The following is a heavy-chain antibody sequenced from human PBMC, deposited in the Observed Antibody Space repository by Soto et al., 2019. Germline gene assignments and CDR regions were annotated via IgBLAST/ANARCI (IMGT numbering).Heavy chain of an antibody. V-gene: IGHV4-31*03. CDR2: ISYGGST. CDR1: GGSINSGGYC. CDR3: SRGILV. D-gene: IGHD5-18*01. Sequence: QVQLQESGPGLVKPSQTLSLTCTVSGGSINSGGYCWSWIRQHPGKGLDWIGCISYGGSTSYNPSLKSRGTHPGGTSKKQFSLKLTSVTAADTAVYYCSRGILVWGQGALITVSS. J-gene: IGHJ4*02.